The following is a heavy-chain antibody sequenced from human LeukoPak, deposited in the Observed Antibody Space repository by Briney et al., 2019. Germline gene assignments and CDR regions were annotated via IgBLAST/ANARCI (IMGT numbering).Heavy chain of an antibody. CDR2: IYTSGST. Sequence: TSQTLSLTCTVSGGSISSGSYYWSWIRQPAGKGLERIGRIYTSGSTNYNPSLKSRVTISVDTSKNQFSLKLSSVTAADTAVYYCARDASGYSYDATIDYWGQGTLVTVSS. J-gene: IGHJ4*02. D-gene: IGHD5-18*01. CDR3: ARDASGYSYDATIDY. V-gene: IGHV4-61*02. CDR1: GGSISSGSYY.